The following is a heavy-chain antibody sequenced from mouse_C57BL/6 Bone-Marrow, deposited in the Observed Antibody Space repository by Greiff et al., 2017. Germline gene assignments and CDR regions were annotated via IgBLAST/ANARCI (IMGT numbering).Heavy chain of an antibody. Sequence: EVKLQESGPGLVKPSLSLSLTCSVTGYSITSGYYWNWIRQFPGNKLEWMGYISYDGSNNYNPSLKNRITITRDTSKNQFLLKLNSVTTEDTATYYCARETSTVVRAMDYWGQGTSVTVSS. D-gene: IGHD1-1*01. V-gene: IGHV3-6*01. J-gene: IGHJ4*01. CDR1: GYSITSGYY. CDR2: ISYDGSN. CDR3: ARETSTVVRAMDY.